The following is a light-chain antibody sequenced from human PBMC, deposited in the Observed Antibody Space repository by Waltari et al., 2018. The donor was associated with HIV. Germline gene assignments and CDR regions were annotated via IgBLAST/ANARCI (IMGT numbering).Light chain of an antibody. CDR2: GAS. Sequence: EIVMTQSPATLSVSPGERATVPCRASQSVSSNLAWYQQTPGQAPRLLIYGASTRATGIPARFSGSGSGTDFTLTISSLQSEDFAVYYCQQYNNGPPWTFGQGSKVEIK. CDR3: QQYNNGPPWT. V-gene: IGKV3-15*01. J-gene: IGKJ1*01. CDR1: QSVSSN.